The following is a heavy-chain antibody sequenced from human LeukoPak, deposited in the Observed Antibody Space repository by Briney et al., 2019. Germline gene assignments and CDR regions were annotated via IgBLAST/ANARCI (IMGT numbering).Heavy chain of an antibody. Sequence: ASVKVSCKASGYTFTGFYMHWVRQAPGQGLEWMGWINPNSGGTNYAQKFQGRVTMTRDTSISTAYMELSRLRSDDTAVYYCARDTGIAAPHGPDYWGQGTLVTVSS. CDR2: INPNSGGT. D-gene: IGHD6-13*01. J-gene: IGHJ4*02. CDR1: GYTFTGFY. V-gene: IGHV1-2*02. CDR3: ARDTGIAAPHGPDY.